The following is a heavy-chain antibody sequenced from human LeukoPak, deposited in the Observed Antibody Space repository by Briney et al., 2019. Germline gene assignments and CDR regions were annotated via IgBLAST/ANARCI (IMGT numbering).Heavy chain of an antibody. CDR3: ASMYFSQYLQH. CDR1: GFTFTXXX. J-gene: IGHJ1*01. CDR2: XSGGGGT. D-gene: IGHD2-8*01. V-gene: IGHV3-23*01. Sequence: GGSLRLSCAAXGFTFTXXXXXXXXXXXXXXXEWVSTXSGGGGTXXXXXXXXXFTXXXXXXXXTLYLQMNSLRAEDTAVYYCASMYFSQYLQHWGQGTLVTVSS.